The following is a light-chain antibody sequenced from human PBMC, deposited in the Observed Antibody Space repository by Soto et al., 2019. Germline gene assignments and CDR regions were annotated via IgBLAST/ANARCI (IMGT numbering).Light chain of an antibody. Sequence: QSALTQPASVSGSPGQSITISCTGTINDIGSYHYVAWYQHHPGKAPKLIIYEVTHRPSGVSNRFSGSKSGNTASLTISGLQAEDEADYYCSSYTTTSTTFGGGTKLTV. CDR2: EVT. CDR1: INDIGSYHY. CDR3: SSYTTTSTT. V-gene: IGLV2-14*01. J-gene: IGLJ3*02.